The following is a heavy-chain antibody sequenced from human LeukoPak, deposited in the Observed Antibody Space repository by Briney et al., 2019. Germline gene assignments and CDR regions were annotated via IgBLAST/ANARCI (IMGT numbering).Heavy chain of an antibody. V-gene: IGHV3-21*01. J-gene: IGHJ4*02. D-gene: IGHD4-17*01. CDR1: GFTFSSYS. CDR3: ASNAIDHDYGDYVDY. CDR2: ISSSSSYI. Sequence: GGSLRLSCAASGFTFSSYSMNWVRQAPGKGLEWVSSISSSSSYIYYADSVKGRFTISRDNAKNSLYLQMNSLRAEDTAVYYCASNAIDHDYGDYVDYWGQGTLVTVSS.